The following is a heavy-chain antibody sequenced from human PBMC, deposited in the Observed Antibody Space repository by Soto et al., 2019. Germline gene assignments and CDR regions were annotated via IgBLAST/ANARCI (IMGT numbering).Heavy chain of an antibody. CDR1: GFTFSSYS. D-gene: IGHD3-3*01. Sequence: GGSLRLSCAASGFTFSSYSMNWVRQAPGKGLEWVSSISSSSSYIYYADSVKGRFTISRDNAKNSLYLQMNSLRAEDTAVYYCARDLSPNYDFWSGYYYYYYGMDVWGQGTTVTVSS. CDR2: ISSSSSYI. J-gene: IGHJ6*02. V-gene: IGHV3-21*04. CDR3: ARDLSPNYDFWSGYYYYYYGMDV.